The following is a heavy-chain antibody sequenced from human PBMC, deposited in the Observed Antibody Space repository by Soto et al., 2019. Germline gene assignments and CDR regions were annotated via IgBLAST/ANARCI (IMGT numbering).Heavy chain of an antibody. CDR1: GYTFTNYW. CDR3: VRTTNWFDP. D-gene: IGHD1-26*01. J-gene: IGHJ5*02. Sequence: GAEVQKPGESLKISCKGSGYTFTNYWIGWVRQMPGKGLEWMGMIYPGDSDTRYSPSFQGQVTISADKSIRTSYLQWSSLNASDTAMYYCVRTTNWFDPWGQGTLVTVSS. CDR2: IYPGDSDT. V-gene: IGHV5-51*01.